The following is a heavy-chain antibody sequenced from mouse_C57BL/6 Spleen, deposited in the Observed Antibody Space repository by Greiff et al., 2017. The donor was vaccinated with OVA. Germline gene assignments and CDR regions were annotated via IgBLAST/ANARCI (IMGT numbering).Heavy chain of an antibody. V-gene: IGHV1-82*01. CDR1: GYAFSSSW. CDR3: ARRGFDY. CDR2: IYPGDGDT. J-gene: IGHJ2*01. Sequence: QVQLKESGPELVKPGDSVKISCKASGYAFSSSWMNWVKQRPGKGLEWIGRIYPGDGDTNYTGKFKGKVTLTADNSSSTAYMQRSSPTSEDSAVYFCARRGFDYWGQGTTLTVSS.